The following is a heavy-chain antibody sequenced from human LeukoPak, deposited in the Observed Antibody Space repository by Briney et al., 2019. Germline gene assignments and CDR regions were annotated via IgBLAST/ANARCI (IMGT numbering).Heavy chain of an antibody. CDR1: GFTFSTYS. CDR2: INRGSSNI. J-gene: IGHJ4*02. V-gene: IGHV3-48*04. CDR3: AREWAGLFDY. D-gene: IGHD1-26*01. Sequence: GGSLRLSCAASGFTFSTYSMNWVRQAPGKGLEWVSYINRGSSNIYYADSVKGRFTISRDNAKNSLYVQMNSLRAEDTAVYYCAREWAGLFDYWGQGTLVTVSS.